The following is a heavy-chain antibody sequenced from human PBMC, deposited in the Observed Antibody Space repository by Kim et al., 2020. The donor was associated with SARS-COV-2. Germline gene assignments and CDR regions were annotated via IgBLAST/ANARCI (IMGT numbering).Heavy chain of an antibody. CDR1: GFTFSSYA. CDR2: ISGSGGST. J-gene: IGHJ1*01. Sequence: GGSLRLSCAASGFTFSSYAMSWVRQAPGKGLEWVSAISGSGGSTYYADSVKGRFTISRDNSKNTLYLQMNSLRAEDTAVYYCAKEFQEGIAAAENFQHWGQGTLVTVSS. D-gene: IGHD6-13*01. V-gene: IGHV3-23*01. CDR3: AKEFQEGIAAAENFQH.